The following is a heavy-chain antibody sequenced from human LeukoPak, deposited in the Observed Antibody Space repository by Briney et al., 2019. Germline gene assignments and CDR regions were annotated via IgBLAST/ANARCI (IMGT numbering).Heavy chain of an antibody. CDR1: GFTFSRYW. CDR2: INSAGSST. J-gene: IGHJ4*02. Sequence: GGSLRLSCAASGFTFSRYWMHWVRQAPGKGLVWISRINSAGSSTNYADSVKGRFTISRDNTKNTLFLQMNSLRAEDTAVYYCARDLPADGIDYWGQGTLVTVSS. V-gene: IGHV3-74*01. CDR3: ARDLPADGIDY.